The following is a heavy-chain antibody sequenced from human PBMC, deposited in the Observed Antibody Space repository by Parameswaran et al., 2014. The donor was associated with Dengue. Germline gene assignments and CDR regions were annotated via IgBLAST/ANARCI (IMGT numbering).Heavy chain of an antibody. V-gene: IGHV4-59*01. CDR2: IYYSGST. D-gene: IGHD3-10*01. CDR3: AREHGSGTTGGDAFDI. J-gene: IGHJ3*02. Sequence: WIRQPPGKGLEWIGYIYYSGSTNYNPSLKSRVTISVDTSKNQFSLKLSSVTAADTAVYYCAREHGSGTTGGDAFDIWGQGTMVTVSS.